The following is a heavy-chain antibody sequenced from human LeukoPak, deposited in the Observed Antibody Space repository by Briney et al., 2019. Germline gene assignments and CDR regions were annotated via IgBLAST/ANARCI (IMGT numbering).Heavy chain of an antibody. CDR2: IYSGGST. V-gene: IGHV3-53*05. D-gene: IGHD2-8*01. J-gene: IGHJ4*02. Sequence: GGSLRLSCAASGFTVSSSYMSWVRQAPGKGLEWVSLIYSGGSTHYADSVKGRFTISRDNSKNTLYLQMNSLRAEDTAVYYCAKEGAAGMVDYWGQGTLVTVSS. CDR3: AKEGAAGMVDY. CDR1: GFTVSSSY.